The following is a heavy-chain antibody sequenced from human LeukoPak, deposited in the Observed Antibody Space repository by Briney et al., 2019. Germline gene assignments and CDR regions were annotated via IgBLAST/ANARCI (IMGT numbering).Heavy chain of an antibody. Sequence: ASVKISCQASGGTFSSYAISWVRQAPGQGLEWMGRIIPILGIANYSQKFQGRVTITADKSTSTAYMELSSLRSDDTAVYYCARDQAKVGATTSYSPYYYYGIDVWGQGTTVTVSS. J-gene: IGHJ6*02. D-gene: IGHD1-26*01. CDR2: IIPILGIA. V-gene: IGHV1-69*04. CDR1: GGTFSSYA. CDR3: ARDQAKVGATTSYSPYYYYGIDV.